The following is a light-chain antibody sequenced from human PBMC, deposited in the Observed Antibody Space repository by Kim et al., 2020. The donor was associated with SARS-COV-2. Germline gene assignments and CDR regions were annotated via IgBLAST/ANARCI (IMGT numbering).Light chain of an antibody. Sequence: VSPEQTASITCAGDKLGDKYACWYQQKPGQSPVLVIYQDSKRPSGIPERFSGSNSGNTATLTISGTQAMDEADYYCQAWDSSTANVFGTGTKVTVL. V-gene: IGLV3-1*01. CDR1: KLGDKY. J-gene: IGLJ1*01. CDR3: QAWDSSTANV. CDR2: QDS.